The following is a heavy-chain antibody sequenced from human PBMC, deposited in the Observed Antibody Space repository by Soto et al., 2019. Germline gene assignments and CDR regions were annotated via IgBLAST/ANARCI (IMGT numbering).Heavy chain of an antibody. V-gene: IGHV1-69*02. CDR2: IIPILGIA. CDR1: GGTFSSYT. J-gene: IGHJ4*02. CDR3: ARCSGGSCRKGSFDY. Sequence: GASVKVSCKASGGTFSSYTISWVRQAPGQGLEWMGRIIPILGIANYAQKFQGRVTITADKSTSTAYMELSSLRSEDTAVYYCARCSGGSCRKGSFDYWGQGTLVTV. D-gene: IGHD2-15*01.